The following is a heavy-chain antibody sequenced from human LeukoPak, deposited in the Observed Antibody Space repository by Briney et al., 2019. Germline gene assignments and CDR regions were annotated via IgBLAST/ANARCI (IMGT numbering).Heavy chain of an antibody. Sequence: GGSLRLSCAASGFTFSSYGMHWVRQAPGKGLERVAVIWYDGSNKYYADSVKGRFTISRDNSKNTLYLQMNSLRAEDTAVYYCARGARYYDSSGYYYYWGQGTLVTVSS. CDR2: IWYDGSNK. CDR1: GFTFSSYG. CDR3: ARGARYYDSSGYYYY. J-gene: IGHJ4*02. D-gene: IGHD3-22*01. V-gene: IGHV3-33*01.